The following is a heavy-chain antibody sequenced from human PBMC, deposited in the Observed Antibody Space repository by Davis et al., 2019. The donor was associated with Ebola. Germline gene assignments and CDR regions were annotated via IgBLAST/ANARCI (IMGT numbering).Heavy chain of an antibody. CDR2: IYTGDSET. Sequence: GESLKISCKDSGDSFTSHWIGWVRQMPGKGLEWMGIIYTGDSETRYSPSFQGQVTISADKSISTAYLQWSSLKASDTAIYYCARADIMPTVDFWGQGTRVIVSS. D-gene: IGHD4-23*01. CDR1: GDSFTSHW. J-gene: IGHJ4*02. V-gene: IGHV5-51*01. CDR3: ARADIMPTVDF.